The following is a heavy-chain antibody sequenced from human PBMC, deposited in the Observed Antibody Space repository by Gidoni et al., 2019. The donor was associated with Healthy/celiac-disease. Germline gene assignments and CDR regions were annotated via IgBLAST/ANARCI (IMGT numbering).Heavy chain of an antibody. J-gene: IGHJ5*02. D-gene: IGHD3-16*01. CDR3: AKGSSRGWGYNWFDP. V-gene: IGHV3-23*01. CDR2: ISGSGGST. Sequence: EVQLWESGGGLVQHGGSLRLSCAASGFTFSSYAMSWVRQAPGKGLEWVSAISGSGGSTYYADSVKGRFTISRDNSKNTLYLQMNSLRAEDTAVYYCAKGSSRGWGYNWFDPWGQGTLVTVSS. CDR1: GFTFSSYA.